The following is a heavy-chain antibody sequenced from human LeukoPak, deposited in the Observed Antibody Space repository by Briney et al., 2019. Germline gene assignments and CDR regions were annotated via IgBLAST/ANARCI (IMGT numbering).Heavy chain of an antibody. V-gene: IGHV1-18*01. CDR2: ISAYNGNT. CDR1: GYTFTSYG. Sequence: PVASVKVSCKASGYTFTSYGISWVRQAPGQGLEWMGWISAYNGNTNYAQKLQGRVTMTTDTSTSTAYMELRSLRSDDTAVYYCASSDIVGATPYFDYWGQGTLVTVSS. J-gene: IGHJ4*02. CDR3: ASSDIVGATPYFDY. D-gene: IGHD1-26*01.